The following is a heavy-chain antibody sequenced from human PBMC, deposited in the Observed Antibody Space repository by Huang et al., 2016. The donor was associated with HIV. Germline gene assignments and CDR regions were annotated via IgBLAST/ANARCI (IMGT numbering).Heavy chain of an antibody. CDR3: ATKTAGMDI. CDR2: IKQDEREK. D-gene: IGHD1-7*01. V-gene: IGHV3-7*01. CDR1: TFTCGAYW. J-gene: IGHJ6*02. Sequence: VESGGRSVQPGGSIKLSCVGSTFTCGAYWMSWVRPPPGKGLEWVANIKQDEREKYYVDSVKGRFNISRDNARKVVFLEMDDLRVEDTAIYFCATKTAGMDIWGQGTTVTVSS.